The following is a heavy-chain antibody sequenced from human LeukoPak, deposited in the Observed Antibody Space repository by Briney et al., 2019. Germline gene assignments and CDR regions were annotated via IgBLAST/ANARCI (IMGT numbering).Heavy chain of an antibody. D-gene: IGHD3-16*02. Sequence: PGGSLRLSCAASGFTFSGYAMSWVRQAPGKGLEWVSAISGSGGSTYYADSVKGRFTISRDNSKNTLYLQMNSLRAEDTAVYYCAKGPYDHVWGSYRYFDYWGQGTLVTVSS. CDR2: ISGSGGST. V-gene: IGHV3-23*01. J-gene: IGHJ4*02. CDR1: GFTFSGYA. CDR3: AKGPYDHVWGSYRYFDY.